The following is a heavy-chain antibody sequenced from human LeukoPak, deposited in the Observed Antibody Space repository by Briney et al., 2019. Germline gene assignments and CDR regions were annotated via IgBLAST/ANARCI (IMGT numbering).Heavy chain of an antibody. D-gene: IGHD3-22*01. CDR3: AKRDRSDWQLFDY. V-gene: IGHV3-23*01. Sequence: GGSLRLSCAASGFTFSHYAISWVRQTPGKGLEWVSGITITGDSTYYLDSVRGRFTISRYDSRNTLYLQMNSLRAEDTAIYYCAKRDRSDWQLFDYWGQGTLVTVSS. CDR2: ITITGDST. J-gene: IGHJ4*02. CDR1: GFTFSHYA.